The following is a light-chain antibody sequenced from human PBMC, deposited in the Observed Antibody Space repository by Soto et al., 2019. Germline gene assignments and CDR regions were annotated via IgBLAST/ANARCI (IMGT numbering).Light chain of an antibody. J-gene: IGKJ1*01. CDR1: QSISDT. Sequence: EIVMTQSPATLSVSPGGRATLSCRASQSISDTLAWYQQKPGQAPRLLIYGASKRATGFPARFTGSGSGTDFTLTITSMHSADFAVYSWQQYNNWPWTFGRGTKVDI. CDR2: GAS. CDR3: QQYNNWPWT. V-gene: IGKV3-15*01.